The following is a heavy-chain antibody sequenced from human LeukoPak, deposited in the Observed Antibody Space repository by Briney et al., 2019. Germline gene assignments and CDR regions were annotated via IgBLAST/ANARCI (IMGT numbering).Heavy chain of an antibody. V-gene: IGHV3-23*01. Sequence: GGSLRLSCAASGFTFSSYAMSWVRQAPGKGLEWVSAISGSGGSTYYADSVKGRFTISRDNSKNTLYLRMNSLRAEDTAVYYCAKVSYSSGWYFDYWGQGTLVTVSS. CDR1: GFTFSSYA. J-gene: IGHJ4*02. CDR2: ISGSGGST. CDR3: AKVSYSSGWYFDY. D-gene: IGHD6-19*01.